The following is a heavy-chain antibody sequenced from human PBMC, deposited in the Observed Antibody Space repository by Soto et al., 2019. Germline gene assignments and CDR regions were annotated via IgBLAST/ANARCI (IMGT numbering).Heavy chain of an antibody. CDR1: GGSISSYY. J-gene: IGHJ4*02. CDR3: ARWEYFEWLTIDD. CDR2: IYYSGST. Sequence: TSETLSLTCTVSGGSISSYYWSWIRQPPGKGLEWIGYIYYSGSTNYNPSLKSRVTISVDTSKNQFSLKLSSVTAADTAVYYGARWEYFEWLTIDDWGKGTLVTV. V-gene: IGHV4-59*08. D-gene: IGHD3-9*01.